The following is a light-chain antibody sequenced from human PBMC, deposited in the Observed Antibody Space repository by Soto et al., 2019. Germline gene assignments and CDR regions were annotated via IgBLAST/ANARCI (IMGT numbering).Light chain of an antibody. CDR3: QQRSTWPTIT. CDR2: EAS. V-gene: IGKV3D-20*02. CDR1: QSVSSSY. Sequence: EIVLTQSPGTLSLSPGERATLSCRASQSVSSSYLAWYQQKPGQAPRLLISEASNRATGIPARFSGSGSGTDFTLTISSLEPEDFAVYYCQQRSTWPTITFGQGTRLEIK. J-gene: IGKJ5*01.